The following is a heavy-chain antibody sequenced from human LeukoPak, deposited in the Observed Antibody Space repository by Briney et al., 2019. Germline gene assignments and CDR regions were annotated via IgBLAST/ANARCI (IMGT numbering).Heavy chain of an antibody. Sequence: GGSLRLSCAASGFTVSSNYMSWVRQAPGKGLEWVSVIYSGGSTYYADSVKGRFTISRDNSKNTLYLQMNSLRAEDTAVYYCARSRLWFGDNYFDYWGQGTLVSVSS. CDR2: IYSGGST. D-gene: IGHD3-10*01. V-gene: IGHV3-53*01. J-gene: IGHJ4*02. CDR1: GFTVSSNY. CDR3: ARSRLWFGDNYFDY.